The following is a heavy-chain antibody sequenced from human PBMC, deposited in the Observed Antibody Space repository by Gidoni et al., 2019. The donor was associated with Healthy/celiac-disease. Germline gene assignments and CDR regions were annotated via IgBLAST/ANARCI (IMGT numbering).Heavy chain of an antibody. CDR2: IYYSGST. CDR3: ARLHSSGWFDY. J-gene: IGHJ4*02. D-gene: IGHD6-19*01. V-gene: IGHV4-39*01. CDR1: GGSLSSSSYY. Sequence: QLQLQESGPGLVKPSETLSLTCTVSGGSLSSSSYYWGWIRQPPGKGLEWIGSIYYSGSTYYNPSLKSRVTISVDTSKNQFSLKLSSVTAADTAVYYCARLHSSGWFDYWGQGTLVTVSS.